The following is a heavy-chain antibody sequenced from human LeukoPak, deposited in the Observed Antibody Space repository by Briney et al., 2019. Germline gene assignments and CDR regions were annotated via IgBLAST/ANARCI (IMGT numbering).Heavy chain of an antibody. Sequence: GRSLRLSCAASGFTFSSYAMHWVRQAPGKGLEWVAVISYDGSNKYYADSVKGRFTISRDNSKNTLYLQMNSLRAEDTAVYYCARDNQIAPGDVWGQGTTVTVSS. CDR3: ARDNQIAPGDV. D-gene: IGHD2-21*01. V-gene: IGHV3-30-3*01. CDR2: ISYDGSNK. J-gene: IGHJ6*02. CDR1: GFTFSSYA.